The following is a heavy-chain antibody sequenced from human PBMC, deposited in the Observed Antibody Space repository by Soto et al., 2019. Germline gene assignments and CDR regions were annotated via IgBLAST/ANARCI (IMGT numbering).Heavy chain of an antibody. CDR1: GYSFTGYY. J-gene: IGHJ6*02. Sequence: QEQLMQSGAEVKKPGASVKVSCKSSGYSFTGYYLHWVRQAPGQGPEWMGWIFPKSGGTKSSQKFQGKVTMTRETSISTAYMELKRLRSDDTAVYFCAREGMYHYETKDYYPSTYGLDVWGQGTTVTVSS. CDR3: AREGMYHYETKDYYPSTYGLDV. V-gene: IGHV1-2*02. D-gene: IGHD3-16*01. CDR2: IFPKSGGT.